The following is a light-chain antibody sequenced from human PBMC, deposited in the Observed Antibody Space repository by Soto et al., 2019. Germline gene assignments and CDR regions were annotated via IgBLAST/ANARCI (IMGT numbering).Light chain of an antibody. Sequence: DIVMTQSPDSLAVSLGERATINCKSSQSVLYSSNNKNYLAWYQQKPGQPPKLLIYWASIRESGVPDRFSGSESGTHFTHTISNLQAEDVAVYYCQQYYSPWTFGQGTKVEIK. CDR1: QSVLYSSNNKNY. CDR3: QQYYSPWT. V-gene: IGKV4-1*01. J-gene: IGKJ1*01. CDR2: WAS.